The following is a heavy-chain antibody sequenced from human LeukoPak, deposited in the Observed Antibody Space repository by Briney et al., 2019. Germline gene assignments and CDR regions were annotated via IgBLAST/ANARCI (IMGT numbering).Heavy chain of an antibody. CDR3: AGETGTWFWDRLGFDP. J-gene: IGHJ5*02. D-gene: IGHD3-10*01. Sequence: SETLSLTCSVSGGSISCYYWSWIRQPPGKGLEWIGYIYYSGSTNYNPSLKSRVTISVDTSTNQFSLKLSSVTAADTAVYYCAGETGTWFWDRLGFDPWGQGTLVTVSP. V-gene: IGHV4-59*01. CDR1: GGSISCYY. CDR2: IYYSGST.